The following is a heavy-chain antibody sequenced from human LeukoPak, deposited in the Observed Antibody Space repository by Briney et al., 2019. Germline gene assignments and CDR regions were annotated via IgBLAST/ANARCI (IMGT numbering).Heavy chain of an antibody. V-gene: IGHV3-33*01. CDR1: GFTFNNYG. D-gene: IGHD3-22*01. Sequence: GGSLRLSCAASGFTFNNYGMHWVRQAPGKGLEWVSVIWYDGSNKYYADSVKGRFTISRDNSKNTLYLQMNSLRAEDTAVYYCARGDSSGYPYYFDYWGQGTLVTVSS. CDR2: IWYDGSNK. J-gene: IGHJ4*02. CDR3: ARGDSSGYPYYFDY.